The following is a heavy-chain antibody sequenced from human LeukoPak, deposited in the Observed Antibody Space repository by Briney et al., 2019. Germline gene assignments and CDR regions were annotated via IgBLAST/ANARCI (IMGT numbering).Heavy chain of an antibody. D-gene: IGHD6-19*01. CDR1: GFTFTTYS. CDR3: VRGAPIRVAVAATFDP. V-gene: IGHV1-3*01. CDR2: INAANGNT. J-gene: IGHJ5*02. Sequence: ASVKVSCKTSGFTFTTYSMHWVRQAPGERLEWMGWINAANGNTQYSQKFQGRVTITRDTSASTAYMELSSLRSEDTAVYYCVRGAPIRVAVAATFDPWGQGTLVTVSP.